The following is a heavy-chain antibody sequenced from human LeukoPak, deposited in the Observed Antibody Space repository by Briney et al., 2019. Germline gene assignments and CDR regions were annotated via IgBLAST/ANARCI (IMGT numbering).Heavy chain of an antibody. CDR1: GFTFSSFG. V-gene: IGHV3-30*02. D-gene: IGHD5-12*01. Sequence: GGSLRLSRAASGFTFSSFGMHWVRQAPGKGLEWVAFIRYEGSNKYYADSVKGRFTISRDNSKNTLDLQMNSLRAEDTAVYYCAKDLWGYKGYWGQGTLVTVSS. CDR3: AKDLWGYKGY. CDR2: IRYEGSNK. J-gene: IGHJ4*02.